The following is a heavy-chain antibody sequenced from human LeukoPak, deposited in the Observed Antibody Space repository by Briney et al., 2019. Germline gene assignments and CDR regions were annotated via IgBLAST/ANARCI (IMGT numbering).Heavy chain of an antibody. V-gene: IGHV1-2*02. CDR2: INPNSGGT. J-gene: IGHJ5*02. Sequence: EASVKVSCKASRYTFTGYYMHWVRQAPGQGLEWMGWINPNSGGTNYAQKFQGRVTMTRDTSISTAYMELSRLRSDDTAVYYCARSAYQLLFTAGGHWFDPWGQGTLVTVSS. CDR3: ARSAYQLLFTAGGHWFDP. CDR1: RYTFTGYY. D-gene: IGHD2-2*01.